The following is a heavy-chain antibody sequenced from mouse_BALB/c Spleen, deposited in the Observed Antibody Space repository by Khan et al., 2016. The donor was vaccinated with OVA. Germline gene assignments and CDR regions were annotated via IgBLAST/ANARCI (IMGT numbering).Heavy chain of an antibody. CDR1: GFTFSSYS. Sequence: EVMLVESGGDLVKPGGSLKLSCAASGFTFSSYSMSWVRQTPDKRLEWVTTISSVGDYTYYPDSVKGRFTISRDNAKNTLYLQMSSLKSEDTAMYYCASQLTGSVVYWGQETLVTVSA. CDR3: ASQLTGSVVY. J-gene: IGHJ3*01. CDR2: ISSVGDYT. D-gene: IGHD4-1*01. V-gene: IGHV5-6*01.